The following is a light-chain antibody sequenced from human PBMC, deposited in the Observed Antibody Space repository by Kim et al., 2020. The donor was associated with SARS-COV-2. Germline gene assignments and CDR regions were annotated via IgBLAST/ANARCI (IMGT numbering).Light chain of an antibody. CDR1: QGISSY. CDR2: AAS. V-gene: IGKV1-9*01. CDR3: QHLNTYPYT. J-gene: IGKJ2*01. Sequence: DIQLTQSPSFLSASVGDRVTITCRASQGISSYLGWYQQKPGKAPELLIYAASTLQGGVPSRFSGSGSGTEFTLTISSLQPEDFATYYCQHLNTYPYTFGQGTKLEI.